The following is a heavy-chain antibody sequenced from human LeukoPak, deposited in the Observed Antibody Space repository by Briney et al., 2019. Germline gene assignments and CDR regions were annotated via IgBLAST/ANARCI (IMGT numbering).Heavy chain of an antibody. CDR2: ISPSSHYI. J-gene: IGHJ6*03. D-gene: IGHD5-18*01. V-gene: IGHV3-21*04. CDR1: GFTFSNYS. Sequence: PGGSVRLFCAGSGFTFSNYSINWVRQAPGKGLEWVSSISPSSHYIYYADSVRGRFTISRDNARNSLYLQMNSLRDEDTAVYYRARDRHTAMVYYYYYMDVWGTGTTVTVSS. CDR3: ARDRHTAMVYYYYYMDV.